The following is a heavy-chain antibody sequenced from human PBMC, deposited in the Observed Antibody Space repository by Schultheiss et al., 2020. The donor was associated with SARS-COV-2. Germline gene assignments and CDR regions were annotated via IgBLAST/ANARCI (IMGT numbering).Heavy chain of an antibody. CDR2: IESSGDT. J-gene: IGHJ4*02. CDR1: GFTLSSYE. CDR3: AREPYSSSSPFFDY. D-gene: IGHD6-6*01. V-gene: IGHV3-48*03. Sequence: GGSLRLSCAASGFTLSSYEMNWVRQAPGKGLEWVSYIESSGDTYYADSVKGRFTISRDSGKNSLYLQMDNLRAEDTAVYYCAREPYSSSSPFFDYWGQGTLVTVSS.